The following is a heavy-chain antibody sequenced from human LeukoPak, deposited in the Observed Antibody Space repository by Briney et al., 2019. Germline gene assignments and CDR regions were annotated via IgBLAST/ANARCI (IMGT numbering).Heavy chain of an antibody. CDR2: IKQDGSEK. CDR1: GFTFSLYW. CDR3: AGRYSMDV. Sequence: GGSLRLSCAASGFTFSLYWMNWVRRAPGKGLEWVANIKQDGSEKNYVDSVKGRFTISRGNAKNTLYLQMNSLRAEDTAVYYCAGRYSMDVWGQGTTVTVSS. V-gene: IGHV3-7*01. J-gene: IGHJ6*02.